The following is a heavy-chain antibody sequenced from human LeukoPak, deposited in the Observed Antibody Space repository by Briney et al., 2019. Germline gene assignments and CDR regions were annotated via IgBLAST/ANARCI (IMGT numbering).Heavy chain of an antibody. V-gene: IGHV3-48*03. CDR3: ARGSGYVLDY. Sequence: PGGSLRLSCAASGFSFSAFEMSWVRQAPGKGLEWISHISTGGRTIYYADSVKGRFTISRDNAKNSLYLQMNSLRGEYTGVYYCARGSGYVLDYWTQGTLVTVSS. CDR2: ISTGGRTI. D-gene: IGHD2-15*01. J-gene: IGHJ4*02. CDR1: GFSFSAFE.